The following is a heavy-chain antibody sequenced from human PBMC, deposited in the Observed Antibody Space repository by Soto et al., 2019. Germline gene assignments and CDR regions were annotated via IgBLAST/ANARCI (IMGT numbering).Heavy chain of an antibody. CDR3: AKDLATVAGTLEYYFDY. J-gene: IGHJ4*02. D-gene: IGHD6-19*01. V-gene: IGHV3-23*01. CDR2: ISGSGGST. Sequence: MSCHQKKPGKGLEWVSSISGSGGSTYYADSVKGRFTISRDNSKNTLYLQMNSLRAEDTAVYYCAKDLATVAGTLEYYFDYWGQGTLVTVSS.